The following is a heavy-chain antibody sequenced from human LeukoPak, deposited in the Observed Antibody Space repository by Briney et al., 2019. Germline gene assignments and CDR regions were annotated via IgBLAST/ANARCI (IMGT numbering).Heavy chain of an antibody. CDR3: ARVGKWELLRGYYFDY. CDR2: INPNSGGT. D-gene: IGHD1-26*01. J-gene: IGHJ4*02. V-gene: IGHV1-2*02. CDR1: WYTWGGCD. Sequence: ASLKVANQACWYTWGGCDMGCVNHTAGQGLDWMEWINPNSGGTNYAQKFQGRVTMTRDTSISTAYMELSRLRSDDTAVYYCARVGKWELLRGYYFDYWGQGTLVTVSS.